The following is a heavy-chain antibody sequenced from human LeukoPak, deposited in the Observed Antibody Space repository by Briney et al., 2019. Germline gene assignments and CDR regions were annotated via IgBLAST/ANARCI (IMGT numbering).Heavy chain of an antibody. Sequence: SVKVSCKASGGTFSSYAISWVRQAPGQGLEWMGGIIPIFGTANYAQKFQGRVTITADKSTSTAYMELSSLRSEDTDVYYCARDGVVVAEDYYYYMDVWGKGTTVTVSS. D-gene: IGHD2-15*01. J-gene: IGHJ6*03. CDR1: GGTFSSYA. V-gene: IGHV1-69*06. CDR2: IIPIFGTA. CDR3: ARDGVVVAEDYYYYMDV.